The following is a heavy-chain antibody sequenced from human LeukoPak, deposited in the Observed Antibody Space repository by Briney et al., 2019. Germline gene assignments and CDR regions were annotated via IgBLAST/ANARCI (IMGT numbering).Heavy chain of an antibody. CDR3: ARATVVPAMDV. D-gene: IGHD2-2*01. J-gene: IGHJ6*03. Sequence: SETLSLTCTVSGGSISSYYWSWIRQPPGKGLEWIGYIYTSGSTNYTPSLKSRVTISVDTSKNQFSLKLSSVTAADTAVYYCARATVVPAMDVWGKGTTVTVSS. CDR2: IYTSGST. CDR1: GGSISSYY. V-gene: IGHV4-4*09.